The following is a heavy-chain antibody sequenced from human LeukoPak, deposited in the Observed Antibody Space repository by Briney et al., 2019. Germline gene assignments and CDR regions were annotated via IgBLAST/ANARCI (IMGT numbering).Heavy chain of an antibody. V-gene: IGHV3-23*01. CDR1: GVSFSDYA. CDR3: VKGGQRYDFWRFDY. CDR2: ISGSGGST. D-gene: IGHD3-3*01. Sequence: GGSLRLSCAVSGVSFSDYAMNWVRLAPGTGLQWVCSISGSGGSTYYADSVKGRFSISRDNSKNTLSLQMNSLRAEDTALYYCVKGGQRYDFWRFDYWGQGTVVTVSS. J-gene: IGHJ4*02.